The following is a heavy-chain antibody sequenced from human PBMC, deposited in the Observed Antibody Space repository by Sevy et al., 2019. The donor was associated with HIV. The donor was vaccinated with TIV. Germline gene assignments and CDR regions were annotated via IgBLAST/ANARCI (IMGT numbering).Heavy chain of an antibody. D-gene: IGHD5-12*01. J-gene: IGHJ6*02. CDR3: ARESIRYSGDEDYYYYYGMDV. V-gene: IGHV4-59*01. CDR1: GGSISSYY. Sequence: SETLSLTCTVSGGSISSYYWSWIRQPPGKGLEWIGYIYYSGSTNYNPSLKSRVTISVDTSKNQFSLKLSSVTAADTAVYYCARESIRYSGDEDYYYYYGMDVWGQGTTVTVSS. CDR2: IYYSGST.